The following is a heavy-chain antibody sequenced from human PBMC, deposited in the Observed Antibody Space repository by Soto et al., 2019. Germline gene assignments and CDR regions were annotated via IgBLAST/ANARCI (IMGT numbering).Heavy chain of an antibody. CDR3: VKAHGYDFDY. Sequence: GGSLSLSCSASGFTFSSYAMYWVRQAPGKGLEYVSAINSNGGSTYYADSVKGRFTISRDNSKNTLYLQMSSLRAEDTAVYYCVKAHGYDFDYWGQGTLVTVSS. CDR2: INSNGGST. CDR1: GFTFSSYA. J-gene: IGHJ4*02. V-gene: IGHV3-64D*06. D-gene: IGHD5-12*01.